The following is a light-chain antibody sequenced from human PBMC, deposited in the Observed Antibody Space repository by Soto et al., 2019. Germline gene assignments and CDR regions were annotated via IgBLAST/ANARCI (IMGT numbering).Light chain of an antibody. CDR3: SSYTSGSTPVV. J-gene: IGLJ2*01. CDR2: EVS. Sequence: QSALTQPAAVSGSPGQSITISCTGTSSDIGGYNYVSWYQQHPGKAPKFLIYEVSNRPSGVSNRFSGSKSGNTASLTISGLQAEDEAHYYCSSYTSGSTPVVFGGGTKVTVL. CDR1: SSDIGGYNY. V-gene: IGLV2-14*01.